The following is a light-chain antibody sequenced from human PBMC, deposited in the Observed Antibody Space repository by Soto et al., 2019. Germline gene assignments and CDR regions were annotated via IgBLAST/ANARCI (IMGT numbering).Light chain of an antibody. J-gene: IGLJ1*01. CDR1: SSDVGGYNY. CDR2: EVN. CDR3: CSYAGTNNPYV. V-gene: IGLV2-8*01. Sequence: QSVLTQPPSASGSPGQSVTISCTGTSSDVGGYNYVSWYQQHPGKAPKLMIYEVNKRPSGVPDRFSGSKSGNTASLTVSGLQAEDEADYYCCSYAGTNNPYVFGTGTQLTVL.